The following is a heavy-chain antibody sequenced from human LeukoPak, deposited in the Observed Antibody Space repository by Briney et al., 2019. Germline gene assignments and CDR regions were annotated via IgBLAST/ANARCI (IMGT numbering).Heavy chain of an antibody. CDR3: AKSRVYSYGVDY. D-gene: IGHD5-18*01. CDR2: ISAYNAYT. J-gene: IGHJ4*02. Sequence: GASVKVSCKASGYTFTSYGITWVRQAPGQGLEWMGWISAYNAYTYYAQKLQGRVTMTTDTSTSTAYMELRSLRSDDTAVYYCAKSRVYSYGVDYWGQGTLVTVSS. V-gene: IGHV1-18*01. CDR1: GYTFTSYG.